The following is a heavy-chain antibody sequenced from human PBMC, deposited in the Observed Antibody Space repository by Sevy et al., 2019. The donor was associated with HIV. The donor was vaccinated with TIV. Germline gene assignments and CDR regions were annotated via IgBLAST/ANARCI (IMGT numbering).Heavy chain of an antibody. D-gene: IGHD2-21*02. CDR3: ARVESCGGDCYYSDY. V-gene: IGHV1-46*01. CDR2: INPSGGGT. J-gene: IGHJ4*02. CDR1: GYTFTSYY. Sequence: ASVKVSCKASGYTFTSYYIHWVRQAPGQGLDCMGIINPSGGGTNYAQKFQGRVTFTRDTSTSTVYMELSSLRAEDTAVYYCARVESCGGDCYYSDYWGQGTQVTVSS.